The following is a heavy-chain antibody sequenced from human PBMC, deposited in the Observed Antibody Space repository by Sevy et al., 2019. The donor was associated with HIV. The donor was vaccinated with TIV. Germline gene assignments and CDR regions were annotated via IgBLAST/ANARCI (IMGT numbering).Heavy chain of an antibody. V-gene: IGHV3-33*01. Sequence: QAGGSLRLSCAASGFTFSSYGMHWVRQAPGKGLEWVALIWYDGSNKYYADSVKGRFTISRDNSKNTLYLQMYSLGAEDTAVYYCVSGAYYYESRTENFDYWGQVTLVTVSS. CDR3: VSGAYYYESRTENFDY. D-gene: IGHD3-22*01. CDR2: IWYDGSNK. CDR1: GFTFSSYG. J-gene: IGHJ4*02.